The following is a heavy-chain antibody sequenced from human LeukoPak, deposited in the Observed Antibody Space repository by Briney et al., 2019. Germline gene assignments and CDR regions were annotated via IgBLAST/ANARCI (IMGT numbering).Heavy chain of an antibody. CDR1: GYTFTSYD. Sequence: ASVKVSCKASGYTFTSYDINWVRQATGQGLEWMGWMNPNSGNTGYAQKFQGRVTITADKSTSTAYMELSSLRSEGTAVYYCARVGDLYGMDAWGQGTTVTVSS. CDR3: ARVGDLYGMDA. J-gene: IGHJ6*02. V-gene: IGHV1-8*01. CDR2: MNPNSGNT.